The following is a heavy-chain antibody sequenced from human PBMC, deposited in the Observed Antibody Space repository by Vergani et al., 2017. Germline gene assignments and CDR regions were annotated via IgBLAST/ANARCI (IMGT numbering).Heavy chain of an antibody. CDR1: GGSISSYY. D-gene: IGHD3-3*01. CDR3: ARAIPLLEWFHAYGAHYYMDV. CDR2: IYYSGST. Sequence: QVQLQESGPGLVKPSETLSLTCTVSGGSISSYYWSWIRQPPGQGLEWIGYIYYSGSTNSNPSLKSRVTISVDTSKNQFSLKLSSVTAADTAVYYCARAIPLLEWFHAYGAHYYMDVWGKGTTVTVSS. V-gene: IGHV4-59*01. J-gene: IGHJ6*03.